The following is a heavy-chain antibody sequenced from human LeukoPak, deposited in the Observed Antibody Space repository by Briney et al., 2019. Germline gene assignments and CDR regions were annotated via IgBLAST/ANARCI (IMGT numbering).Heavy chain of an antibody. D-gene: IGHD4-11*01. CDR1: GYTFTSYG. V-gene: IGHV1-18*01. CDR3: ARDVRDDYSNYHLPLGY. J-gene: IGHJ4*02. Sequence: GASVKVSCKASGYTFTSYGISWVRQAPGQGLEWMGCISAYNGNTNYAQKFQGRVTMTRDTSISTAYMELSRLRSDDTAVYYCARDVRDDYSNYHLPLGYWGQGTLVTVSS. CDR2: ISAYNGNT.